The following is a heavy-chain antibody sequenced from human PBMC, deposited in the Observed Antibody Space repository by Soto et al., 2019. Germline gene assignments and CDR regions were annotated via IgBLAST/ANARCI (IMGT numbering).Heavy chain of an antibody. J-gene: IGHJ4*02. Sequence: ASVKVSCKTSGYTFTAYGLAWLRQAPGQRPEWMGWVSTNNADTNYAQKFQGRVTMTTETSTRTTYMELRSLRSDDTAVYYCARELNTDPSAYYSFAYCGQGTLVTV. CDR2: VSTNNADT. CDR3: ARELNTDPSAYYSFAY. CDR1: GYTFTAYG. V-gene: IGHV1-18*01. D-gene: IGHD3-22*01.